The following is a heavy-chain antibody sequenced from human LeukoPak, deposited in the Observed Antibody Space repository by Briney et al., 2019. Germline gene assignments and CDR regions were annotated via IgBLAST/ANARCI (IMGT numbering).Heavy chain of an antibody. Sequence: GGSLRLSCAASGFTFSSYWMSWVRQAPGKGLEWVANIKQDGSEKYYVDSVKGRFTISRDNAKNSLYLQMNSLRAEDTAVYYCARVCSYDSSGYYLGIDAFDIWGQGTMVTVSS. CDR3: ARVCSYDSSGYYLGIDAFDI. D-gene: IGHD3-22*01. CDR1: GFTFSSYW. V-gene: IGHV3-7*01. J-gene: IGHJ3*02. CDR2: IKQDGSEK.